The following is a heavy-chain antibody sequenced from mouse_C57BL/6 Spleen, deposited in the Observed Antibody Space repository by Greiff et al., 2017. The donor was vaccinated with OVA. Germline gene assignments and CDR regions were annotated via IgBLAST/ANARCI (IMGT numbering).Heavy chain of an antibody. CDR1: GYSITSGYY. CDR2: ISYDGSN. D-gene: IGHD2-4*01. Sequence: EVKLQESGPGLVKPSQSLSLTCSVTGYSITSGYYWNWIRQFPGNKLEWMGYISYDGSNNYNPSLKNRISITRDTSKNQFFLKLNSVTTEDTATYYCARDDPFDSPFDDWGQGTTLTVSS. CDR3: ARDDPFDSPFDD. J-gene: IGHJ2*01. V-gene: IGHV3-6*01.